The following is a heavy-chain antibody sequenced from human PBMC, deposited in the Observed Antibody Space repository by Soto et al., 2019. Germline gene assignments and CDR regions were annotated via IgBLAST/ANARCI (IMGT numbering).Heavy chain of an antibody. J-gene: IGHJ5*02. Sequence: QVQLVESGGGVVQPGRSLRLSCAASGFTFSSYAMHWVRQAPGKGLEWVAVISYDGSNKYYADSVKGRFTISRDNSKNTLYLQMNSLRAEDTAVYYCARDVVTMVRGAQNWFDPWGQETLVTVSS. V-gene: IGHV3-30-3*01. D-gene: IGHD3-10*01. CDR2: ISYDGSNK. CDR1: GFTFSSYA. CDR3: ARDVVTMVRGAQNWFDP.